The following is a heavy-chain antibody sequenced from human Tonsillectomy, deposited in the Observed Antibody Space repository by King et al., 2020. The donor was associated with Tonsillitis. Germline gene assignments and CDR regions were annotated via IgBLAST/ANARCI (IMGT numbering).Heavy chain of an antibody. V-gene: IGHV3-15*01. CDR3: TRRSSL. CDR2: IHTRGNGGTI. CDR1: GFTFSDAW. D-gene: IGHD2-2*01. Sequence: VQLVESGGGLVKPGGSLRLSCAASGFTFSDAWMSWIRQAPGKGLEWVGRIHTRGNGGTIDYAAPVKGRFTIPNADSKNTRYLQMNNLRPDDTAVYYCTRRSSLGGQGTLVTVSS. J-gene: IGHJ4*02.